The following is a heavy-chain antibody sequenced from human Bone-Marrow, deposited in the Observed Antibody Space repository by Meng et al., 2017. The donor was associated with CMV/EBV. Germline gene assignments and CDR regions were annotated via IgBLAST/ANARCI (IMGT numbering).Heavy chain of an antibody. CDR3: ARGFLTVTNAFAI. CDR1: GGSISRNSYY. CDR2: IYYSGTT. D-gene: IGHD4-17*01. J-gene: IGHJ3*02. Sequence: SETLSLTCTVSGGSISRNSYYWGWVRQPPGKGLEWIGSIYYSGTTYYNPSLKSRVTISVDTSKNQFSLKLSSVTAADTAVYYCARGFLTVTNAFAIWGQGTMVTFSS. V-gene: IGHV4-39*07.